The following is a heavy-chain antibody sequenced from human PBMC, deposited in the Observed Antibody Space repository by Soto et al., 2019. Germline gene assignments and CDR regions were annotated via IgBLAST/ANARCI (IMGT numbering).Heavy chain of an antibody. CDR3: ASGHDYGGNPHLDY. J-gene: IGHJ4*02. CDR1: GGTFSSYA. D-gene: IGHD4-17*01. CDR2: IIPIFGTA. V-gene: IGHV1-69*12. Sequence: QVQLVQSGAEVKKPGSSVKVSCKASGGTFSSYAISWVRQAPGQGLEWMGGIIPIFGTANYAQKFQGRVTITADESTSTADMELSSLSSEDTAVYYCASGHDYGGNPHLDYWGQGTLVTVSS.